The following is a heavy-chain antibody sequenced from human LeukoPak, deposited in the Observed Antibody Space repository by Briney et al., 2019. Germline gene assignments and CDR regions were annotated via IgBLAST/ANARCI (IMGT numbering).Heavy chain of an antibody. V-gene: IGHV4-39*01. D-gene: IGHD5-12*01. CDR3: AKHPRAAVATISTLDD. CDR1: GGPIITNSHY. CDR2: VFETGGG. J-gene: IGHJ4*02. Sequence: SETLSLTCTVSGGPIITNSHYWARIRQPPGKGLEWIGSVFETGGGYYNPSLKSRVTISLDTSTNQVSLRLTSVTAADTALYFCAKHPRAAVATISTLDDWGQGTLVSVSS.